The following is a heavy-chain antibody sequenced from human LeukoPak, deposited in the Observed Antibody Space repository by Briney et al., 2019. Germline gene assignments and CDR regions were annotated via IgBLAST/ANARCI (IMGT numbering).Heavy chain of an antibody. CDR3: ARVLYGDYDY. CDR2: INHSGST. D-gene: IGHD4-17*01. J-gene: IGHJ4*02. V-gene: IGHV4-34*01. Sequence: SETLSLTCAVYGGSFSGYYWSWIRQPPGKGLEWIGEINHSGSTNYNPPLKSRVTISVDTSKNQFSLKLSSVTAADTAVYYCARVLYGDYDYWGQGTLVTVSS. CDR1: GGSFSGYY.